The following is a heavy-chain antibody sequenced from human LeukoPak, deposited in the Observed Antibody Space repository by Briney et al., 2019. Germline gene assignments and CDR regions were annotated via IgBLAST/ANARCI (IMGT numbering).Heavy chain of an antibody. CDR1: GFTFRSYR. V-gene: IGHV3-7*04. D-gene: IGHD6-19*01. CDR3: ARTIREQWLTIDY. Sequence: TGGSLRLSCAASGFTFRSYRMNWVRQAPGKGLEWVANIKQDGSAKYYVDSVKGRFTISRDNAKNSLYLQMNSLGAEDTAVYYCARTIREQWLTIDYWGQGTLVTFSS. CDR2: IKQDGSAK. J-gene: IGHJ4*02.